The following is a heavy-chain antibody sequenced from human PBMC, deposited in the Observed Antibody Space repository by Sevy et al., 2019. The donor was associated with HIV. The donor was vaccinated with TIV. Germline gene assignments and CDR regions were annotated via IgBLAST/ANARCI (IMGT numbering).Heavy chain of an antibody. CDR3: ARPYVAYCGGDCYFDNKDYYYYYGMDV. CDR1: GDTFSSYA. CDR2: IIPIFGTA. V-gene: IGHV1-69*13. D-gene: IGHD2-21*01. Sequence: ASVKVSCKASGDTFSSYAISWVRQAPGQGLEWMGGIIPIFGTANYAQKFQGRVTITADESTSTAYMELSSLRSEDTAVYYCARPYVAYCGGDCYFDNKDYYYYYGMDVWGQGTTVTVSS. J-gene: IGHJ6*02.